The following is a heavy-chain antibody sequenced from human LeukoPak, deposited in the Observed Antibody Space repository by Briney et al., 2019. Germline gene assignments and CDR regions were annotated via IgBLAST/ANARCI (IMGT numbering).Heavy chain of an antibody. CDR1: GFTVSSNY. V-gene: IGHV3-53*01. J-gene: IGHJ6*03. CDR3: ASGSGSYRTPYYYMDV. CDR2: IYSGGST. D-gene: IGHD3-10*01. Sequence: GGSLRLSCAASGFTVSSNYMSWVRQAPGKGLEWVXVIYSGGSTYYADSVKGRFTISRDNSKNTLYLQMNSLRAEDTAVYYCASGSGSYRTPYYYMDVWGTGTTVTVSS.